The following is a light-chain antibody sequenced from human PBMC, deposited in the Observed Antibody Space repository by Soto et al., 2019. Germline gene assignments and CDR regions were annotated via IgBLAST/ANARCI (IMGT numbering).Light chain of an antibody. Sequence: DIQMTQSPSSLSASVGDRVTITCQASQDIKYYLNWYQHRPGKAPELLIYAASSLQSGVPSRFSGSGSGTEFTLTISSLQPDDFATYYCQQYSSYSGTFGQGTKVDIK. CDR3: QQYSSYSGT. J-gene: IGKJ1*01. CDR2: AAS. CDR1: QDIKYY. V-gene: IGKV1-16*01.